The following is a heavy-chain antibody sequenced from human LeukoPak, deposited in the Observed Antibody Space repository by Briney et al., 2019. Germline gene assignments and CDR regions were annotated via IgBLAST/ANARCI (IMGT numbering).Heavy chain of an antibody. D-gene: IGHD3-10*01. J-gene: IGHJ4*02. Sequence: GGSLRLSCAASGFTFSSYAMSWVIQAPGKGLEWVSAISGSGGSTYYADSVKGRFTISRDNSKNTLYLQMNSLRAEDTAVYYCAKCFYYGSGSYHPFDYWGQGTLVTVSS. CDR1: GFTFSSYA. CDR3: AKCFYYGSGSYHPFDY. CDR2: ISGSGGST. V-gene: IGHV3-23*01.